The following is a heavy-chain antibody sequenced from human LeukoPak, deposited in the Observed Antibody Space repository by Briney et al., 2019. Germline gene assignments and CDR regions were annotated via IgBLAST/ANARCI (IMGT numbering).Heavy chain of an antibody. D-gene: IGHD1-26*01. V-gene: IGHV1-69*13. CDR2: IIPIFGTA. Sequence: ASVKVSCKASGGTFSSYAISWVRQAPGQGLEWMGGIIPIFGTANYAQKFQGRVTITADESTSTAYMELSSLRSEDTAVYYCAREWELRPHNWFDPWGQGTLVTVSS. CDR3: AREWELRPHNWFDP. J-gene: IGHJ5*02. CDR1: GGTFSSYA.